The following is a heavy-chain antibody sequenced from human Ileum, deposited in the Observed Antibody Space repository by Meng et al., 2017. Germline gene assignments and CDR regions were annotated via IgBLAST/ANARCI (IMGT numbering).Heavy chain of an antibody. CDR1: SGSISSKTY. CDR2: ISHSGSA. V-gene: IGHV4-4*02. Sequence: QGQLPGPGPGLVGPSGPLSLPCVVSSGSISSKTYWSWVRQPPGKGREWIGQISHSGSAYYNPSLKSRVTMSVDKSKSQFSLMLTSVTAADTAIYYCARHGGYSQDFWGQGTLVTVSS. J-gene: IGHJ4*02. CDR3: ARHGGYSQDF. D-gene: IGHD4-23*01.